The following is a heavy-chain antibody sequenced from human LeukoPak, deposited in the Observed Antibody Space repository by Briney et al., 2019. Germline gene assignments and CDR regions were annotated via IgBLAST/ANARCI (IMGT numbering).Heavy chain of an antibody. CDR2: INAGNGNT. V-gene: IGHV1-3*01. CDR1: GYTFTSYA. Sequence: ASVKVSCKASGYTFTSYAMHWVRQAPGQRLEWMGWINAGNGNTKYSQKFQGRVTITRDTSASTAYMELSSLRSEDTAVYYCARGYYYDSSGYFDLDYWGQGTLVTVSS. CDR3: ARGYYYDSSGYFDLDY. J-gene: IGHJ4*02. D-gene: IGHD3-22*01.